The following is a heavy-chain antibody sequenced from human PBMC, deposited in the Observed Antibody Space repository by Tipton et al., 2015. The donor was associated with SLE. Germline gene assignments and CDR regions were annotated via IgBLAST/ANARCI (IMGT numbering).Heavy chain of an antibody. CDR1: GGSFSAYY. CDR2: INHSGST. CDR3: ARTGAIYWFDS. Sequence: TLSLTCAVYGGSFSAYYWSWIRQPPGKGLEWIGEINHSGSTNYNPSLKSRVTTSVDTSKNQFSLKVSSVTAADTAVYYCARTGAIYWFDSWGQGTLVTVSS. J-gene: IGHJ5*01. V-gene: IGHV4-34*01.